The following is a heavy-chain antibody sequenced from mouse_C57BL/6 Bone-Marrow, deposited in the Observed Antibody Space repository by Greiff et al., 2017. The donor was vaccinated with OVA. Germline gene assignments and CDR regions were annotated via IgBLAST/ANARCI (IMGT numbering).Heavy chain of an antibody. Sequence: VQLQQSGPELVKPGASVKISCKASGYTFTDYYMNWVKQSHGKSLEWIGDINPNNGGTSYNQKFKGKATLTVDKSSSTAYMELRSLTSEDSAVYYCAKGRDGYYPAWFAYWGQGTLVTVSA. V-gene: IGHV1-26*01. CDR3: AKGRDGYYPAWFAY. D-gene: IGHD2-3*01. CDR1: GYTFTDYY. CDR2: INPNNGGT. J-gene: IGHJ3*01.